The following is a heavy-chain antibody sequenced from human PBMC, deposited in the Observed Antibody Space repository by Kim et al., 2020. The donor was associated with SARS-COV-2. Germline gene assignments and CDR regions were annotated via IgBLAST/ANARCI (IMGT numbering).Heavy chain of an antibody. Sequence: GGSLRLSCSGSGFIFNDYAMSWVRQAPGKGLEWVAGISGSGAGTNYADPVKGRFTISRDNSKNTMSLEMKSLRAEDTAMYYCVKTPARHIRGYFLHWGQGTLVTVSA. V-gene: IGHV3-23*01. CDR2: ISGSGAGT. J-gene: IGHJ1*01. D-gene: IGHD1-26*01. CDR1: GFIFNDYA. CDR3: VKTPARHIRGYFLH.